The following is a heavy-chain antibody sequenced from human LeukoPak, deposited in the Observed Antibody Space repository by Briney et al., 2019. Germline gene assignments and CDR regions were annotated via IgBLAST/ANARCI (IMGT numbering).Heavy chain of an antibody. CDR1: GGSFSGYY. J-gene: IGHJ5*02. D-gene: IGHD3-3*01. Sequence: PSETLSLTCAVYGGSFSGYYWSWIRQAPGKGLEWVSAISGSGDSTYYAHSVKGRFTISRDNSKNTLFLQMNTLRAEDTAVYYCAKISPTTLYDSRGWFDPWGQGTLVTVSS. V-gene: IGHV3-23*01. CDR2: ISGSGDST. CDR3: AKISPTTLYDSRGWFDP.